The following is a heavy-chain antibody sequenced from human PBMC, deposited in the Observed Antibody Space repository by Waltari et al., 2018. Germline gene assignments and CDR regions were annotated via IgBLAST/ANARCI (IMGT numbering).Heavy chain of an antibody. Sequence: QVQMVESGGGVVQPGRSLRLSCAASGFTFSSYSIHWVRQAPGKGLEWVALMSYDGSGKYYADSVKGRFTVSRDNSKNTVYLQLNSLRVEDTAVYYCAREDVCRSTTCYTLDYWGLGTLVTVSS. CDR3: AREDVCRSTTCYTLDY. D-gene: IGHD2-2*02. CDR2: MSYDGSGK. V-gene: IGHV3-30*01. J-gene: IGHJ4*02. CDR1: GFTFSSYS.